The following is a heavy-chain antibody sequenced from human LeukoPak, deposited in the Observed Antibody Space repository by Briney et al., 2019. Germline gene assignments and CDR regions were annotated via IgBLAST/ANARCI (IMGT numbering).Heavy chain of an antibody. CDR3: ARDTDDWNYDV. CDR1: GFTLTSTG. D-gene: IGHD1-7*01. J-gene: IGHJ4*02. V-gene: IGHV3-30*19. CDR2: ISYDGSNK. Sequence: PGGSLRLSCAMSGFTLTSTGMHWVRQAPGKGLEWVAIISYDGSNKYHADSVKGRFTISRDNSKNTLYLQMNSLRAEDTAVYYCARDTDDWNYDVWGQGTLVTVSS.